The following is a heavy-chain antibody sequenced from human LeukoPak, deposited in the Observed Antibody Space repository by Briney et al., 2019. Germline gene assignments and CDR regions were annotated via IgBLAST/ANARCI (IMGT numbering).Heavy chain of an antibody. Sequence: ASVKVSYKASGYTFTSYGISWVRQAPGQGLEWMGWISAYNGNTNYAQKLQGRVTMTTDTSTSTAYMELRSLRSDDTAVYYCAGHSRDYDYVWGSYWAFDIWGQGTVVTVSS. V-gene: IGHV1-18*01. CDR1: GYTFTSYG. CDR3: AGHSRDYDYVWGSYWAFDI. D-gene: IGHD3-16*01. J-gene: IGHJ3*02. CDR2: ISAYNGNT.